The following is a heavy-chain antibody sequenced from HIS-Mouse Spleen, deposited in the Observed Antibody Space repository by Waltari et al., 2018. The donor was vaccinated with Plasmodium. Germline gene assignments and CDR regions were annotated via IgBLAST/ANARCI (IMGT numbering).Heavy chain of an antibody. D-gene: IGHD3-16*01. CDR3: ARDGPGETSFDY. J-gene: IGHJ4*02. Sequence: QVQLVQSGAEVKKPGASVKVSCKASGYTFTGYYMHWVRQAPGQGLEWMGGSNPSSGGTKYAKEFQGRGTMTRDTAISKAYMELSRVRSDDTAVYYCARDGPGETSFDYWGQGTLVTVAS. CDR2: SNPSSGGT. V-gene: IGHV1-2*02. CDR1: GYTFTGYY.